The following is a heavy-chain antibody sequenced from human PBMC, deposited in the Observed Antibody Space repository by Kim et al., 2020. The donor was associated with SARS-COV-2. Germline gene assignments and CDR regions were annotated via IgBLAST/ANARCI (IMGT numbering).Heavy chain of an antibody. Sequence: GGSLRLSCAASGFTFSSYEMNWVRQAPGKGLEWVSYISSSGSTIYYADSVKGRFTISRDNAKNSLYLQMNSLRAEDTAVYYCAREEYYDFWSGSLPTYYYYGMDVWGQGTTVTVSS. CDR1: GFTFSSYE. CDR2: ISSSGSTI. D-gene: IGHD3-3*01. CDR3: AREEYYDFWSGSLPTYYYYGMDV. J-gene: IGHJ6*02. V-gene: IGHV3-48*03.